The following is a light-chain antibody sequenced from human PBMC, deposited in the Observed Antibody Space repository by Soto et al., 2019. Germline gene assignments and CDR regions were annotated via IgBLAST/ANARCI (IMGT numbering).Light chain of an antibody. CDR2: DVS. V-gene: IGLV2-14*01. CDR1: SSDIGGYNY. Sequence: QSALTQPASVSGSPGQSITISCTGTSSDIGGYNYVSWYQQHPGKAPKLMLYDVSRRPSGISNRFAASKSGNTASLTISGLQAEDEADYYCSSYTSSSTRVVFGGGTKLTVL. CDR3: SSYTSSSTRVV. J-gene: IGLJ2*01.